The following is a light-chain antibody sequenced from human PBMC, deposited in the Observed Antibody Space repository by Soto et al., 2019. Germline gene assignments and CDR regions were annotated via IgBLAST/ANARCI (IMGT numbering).Light chain of an antibody. CDR3: QQYNTWRSIT. Sequence: EIVITQSPATLSVSPGERATLSCRASQSISNKLAWYQHKPGQAPRVLIYDTSTRAAGIPARFSGSGSGTDFTLTISSLQSEDFAVYYCQQYNTWRSITFGQGTRLE. CDR2: DTS. CDR1: QSISNK. V-gene: IGKV3-15*01. J-gene: IGKJ5*01.